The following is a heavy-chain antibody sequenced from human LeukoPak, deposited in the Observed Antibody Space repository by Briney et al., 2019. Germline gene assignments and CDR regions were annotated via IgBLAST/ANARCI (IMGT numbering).Heavy chain of an antibody. CDR1: AGSIGNYY. Sequence: SETLSLTCSVSAGSIGNYYWSWIRQPPGKGLEWIGYFYTAGGTNYNPSLRSRVTMSLDTSNNQFSLRLTSVTAADTAVYYCARQVKNYYPNNWGQGILVTVSS. D-gene: IGHD1-26*01. J-gene: IGHJ4*02. CDR2: FYTAGGT. V-gene: IGHV4-4*09. CDR3: ARQVKNYYPNN.